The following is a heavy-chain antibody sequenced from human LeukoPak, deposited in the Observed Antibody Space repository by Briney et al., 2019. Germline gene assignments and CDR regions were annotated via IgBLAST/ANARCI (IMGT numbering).Heavy chain of an antibody. CDR1: GLIFHNYA. Sequence: GGSLRLSCAATGLIFHNYALVWIRRAPGKGPEWVSAILGGGGTFYADAVKGRFTISRDNSKNTLYLQMSSLRAEDTATYYCGQDPNGNYIGAFDFWGRGTMVTVSS. D-gene: IGHD4-17*01. CDR2: ILGGGGT. J-gene: IGHJ3*01. CDR3: GQDPNGNYIGAFDF. V-gene: IGHV3-23*01.